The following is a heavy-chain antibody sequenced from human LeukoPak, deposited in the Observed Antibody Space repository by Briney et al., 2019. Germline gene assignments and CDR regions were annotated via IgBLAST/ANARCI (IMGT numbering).Heavy chain of an antibody. J-gene: IGHJ3*02. CDR1: GFTFSSSA. D-gene: IGHD5-24*01. CDR3: AREYRDGYNPGSFDI. CDR2: IKTDGTGT. Sequence: GGSLRLSCAASGFTFSSSAMSWVRQAPGKGLVWVSLIKTDGTGTSYADSVKGRFTISRDDATNTVNLQINSLRVEDTAVYFCAREYRDGYNPGSFDIWGQGTMVTVSS. V-gene: IGHV3-74*01.